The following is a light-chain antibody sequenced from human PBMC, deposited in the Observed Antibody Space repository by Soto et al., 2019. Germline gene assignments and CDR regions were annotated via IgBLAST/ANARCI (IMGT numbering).Light chain of an antibody. Sequence: DLQMTQSPSTLSGSVGDRVTITCRASQTISSWLAWYQQKPGKAPKLLIYKASTLKRGAPSRFSGSGSGTEFTLNIISLQPDDFAPYYCQHYNSYSEAFGQGTKVELK. J-gene: IGKJ1*01. CDR2: KAS. CDR3: QHYNSYSEA. CDR1: QTISSW. V-gene: IGKV1-5*03.